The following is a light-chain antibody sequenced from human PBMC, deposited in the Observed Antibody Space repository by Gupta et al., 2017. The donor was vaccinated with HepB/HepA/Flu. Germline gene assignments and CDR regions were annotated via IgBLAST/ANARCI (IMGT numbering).Light chain of an antibody. CDR2: SVT. V-gene: IGLV1-44*01. J-gene: IGLJ1*01. Sequence: QSVLTQPPSASGTPGQRVTISCSGSKSNLGTNTVHWYQQLPGTAPKLLIYSVTQRPSGVPDRFSGSKSGTSASLAISGLQSEDEADYYCAAWDDSVNGRAYVFGTGTKVTVL. CDR1: KSNLGTNT. CDR3: AAWDDSVNGRAYV.